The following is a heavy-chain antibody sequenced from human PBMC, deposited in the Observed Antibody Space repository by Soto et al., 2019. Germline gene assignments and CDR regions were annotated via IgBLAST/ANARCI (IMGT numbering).Heavy chain of an antibody. V-gene: IGHV3-23*01. Sequence: GGSLRLSCAASGFTFSSYAMSWVRQAPGKGLEWVSAISGSGGSTYYADSVKGRFTISRDNSKNTLYLQMNSLRAEDTAVYYCASAQTSGPNASDYWGQGTLVTVSS. D-gene: IGHD5-12*01. J-gene: IGHJ4*02. CDR1: GFTFSSYA. CDR3: ASAQTSGPNASDY. CDR2: ISGSGGST.